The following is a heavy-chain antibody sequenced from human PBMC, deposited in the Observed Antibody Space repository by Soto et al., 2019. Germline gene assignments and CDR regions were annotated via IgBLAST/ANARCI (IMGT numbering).Heavy chain of an antibody. V-gene: IGHV3-30-3*01. J-gene: IGHJ6*02. CDR3: ARTNVGATNNYYYGMDV. D-gene: IGHD1-26*01. Sequence: QVQLVESGGGVVQPGRSLRLSCAASGFTFSSYAMHWVRQAQGKGLEWVAVISYDGSNKYYADSVKGRFTISRDNSKNTLYLQMNSLRAEDTAVYYCARTNVGATNNYYYGMDVWGQGTTVTVSS. CDR2: ISYDGSNK. CDR1: GFTFSSYA.